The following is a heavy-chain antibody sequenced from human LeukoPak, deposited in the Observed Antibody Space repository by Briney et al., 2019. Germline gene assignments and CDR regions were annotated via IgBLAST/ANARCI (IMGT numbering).Heavy chain of an antibody. Sequence: SETLSLTCTVSGGSISSYYWSWIRQPPGKGLEWIGYIYYSGSTNYNPSLKSRVTISVDTSKNQFSLKLSSVTAADTAVYYCARDPNGNWFDPWGQGTLVTVSS. CDR1: GGSISSYY. J-gene: IGHJ5*02. V-gene: IGHV4-59*01. D-gene: IGHD2-8*01. CDR3: ARDPNGNWFDP. CDR2: IYYSGST.